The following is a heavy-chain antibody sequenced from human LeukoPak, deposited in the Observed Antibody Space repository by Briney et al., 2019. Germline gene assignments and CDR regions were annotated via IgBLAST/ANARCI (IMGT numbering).Heavy chain of an antibody. CDR3: VKDQNYQLRL. V-gene: IGHV3-7*01. J-gene: IGHJ4*02. Sequence: GGSLRLSCAASGFTFSSYWMSWVRQAPGKGLEWVANIKQDGSEKYYVDSVKGRFTISRDNAKNTLFLQMNSLRAEDTATYYCVKDQNYQLRLWGQGTLVTVSS. CDR2: IKQDGSEK. CDR1: GFTFSSYW. D-gene: IGHD2-2*01.